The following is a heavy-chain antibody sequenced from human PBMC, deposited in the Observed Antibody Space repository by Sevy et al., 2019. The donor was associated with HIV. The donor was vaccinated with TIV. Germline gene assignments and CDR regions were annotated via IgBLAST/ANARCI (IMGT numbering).Heavy chain of an antibody. V-gene: IGHV4-59*01. CDR1: GGSITSNY. CDR3: AGEGRSDSRGYYFMPRQFYFDN. J-gene: IGHJ4*02. Sequence: SETLSLTCTVSGGSITSNYWSWIRQPPGRGLEWIGYIYDDGSTNYNPSLKSRVTMSLDTSMNQFSLRLTFVTVADTVVYFCAGEGRSDSRGYYFMPRQFYFDNWGLGTLVTVSS. CDR2: IYDDGST. D-gene: IGHD3-22*01.